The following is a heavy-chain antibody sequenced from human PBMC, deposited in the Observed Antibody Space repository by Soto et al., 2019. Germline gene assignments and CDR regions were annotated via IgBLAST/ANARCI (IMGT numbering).Heavy chain of an antibody. CDR3: ARVHEYCGGDCYCAYVYYYHCTDV. Sequence: AEKLSCKSSGGTFSSYAISWVRQAPGQGLEWMGGIIPIFGTANYAQKFQGRVTITADKSTSTAYMELSSLRSEDTAVYYGARVHEYCGGDCYCAYVYYYHCTDVRG. J-gene: IGHJ6*02. V-gene: IGHV1-69*06. CDR1: GGTFSSYA. CDR2: IIPIFGTA. D-gene: IGHD2-21*02.